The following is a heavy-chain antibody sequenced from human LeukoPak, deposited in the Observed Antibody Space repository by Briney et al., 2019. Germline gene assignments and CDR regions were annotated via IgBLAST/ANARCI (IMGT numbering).Heavy chain of an antibody. D-gene: IGHD2-2*01. Sequence: SETPSLTCTVSGGSISSGSYYWSWIRQPAGKGLEWIGRIYTSGSTNYNPSLKSRVTISVDTSKNQFSLKLSSVTAADTAVYYCARDRLSIVVVPAAMGGAFDIWGQGTMVAVSS. J-gene: IGHJ3*02. V-gene: IGHV4-61*02. CDR2: IYTSGST. CDR1: GGSISSGSYY. CDR3: ARDRLSIVVVPAAMGGAFDI.